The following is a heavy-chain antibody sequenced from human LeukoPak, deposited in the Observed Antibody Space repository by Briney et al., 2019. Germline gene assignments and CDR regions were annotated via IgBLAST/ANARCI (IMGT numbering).Heavy chain of an antibody. Sequence: GSLRLSCAASGFTFNTYAMSWVRQAPGKGLEWVSVIGLGGEIRYYADSVKGRFTISRDNSKNTLYMEMNTLRAEDTAVYYCARGGKSTSRFDSWGQGTLVTVSS. V-gene: IGHV3-23*01. D-gene: IGHD3-16*01. CDR1: GFTFNTYA. CDR2: IGLGGEIR. J-gene: IGHJ5*01. CDR3: ARGGKSTSRFDS.